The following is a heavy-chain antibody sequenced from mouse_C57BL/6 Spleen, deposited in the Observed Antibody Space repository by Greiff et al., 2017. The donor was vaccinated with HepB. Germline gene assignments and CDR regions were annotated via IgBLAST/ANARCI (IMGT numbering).Heavy chain of an antibody. V-gene: IGHV1-76*01. Sequence: VKLMESGAELVRPGASVKLSCKASGYTFTDYYINWVKQRPGQGLEWIARIYPGSGNTYYNEKFKGKATLTAEKSSSTAYMQLSSLTSEDSAVYFCARGDYGSSYNFDYWGQSTTLTVSS. D-gene: IGHD1-1*01. CDR1: GYTFTDYY. CDR3: ARGDYGSSYNFDY. CDR2: IYPGSGNT. J-gene: IGHJ2*01.